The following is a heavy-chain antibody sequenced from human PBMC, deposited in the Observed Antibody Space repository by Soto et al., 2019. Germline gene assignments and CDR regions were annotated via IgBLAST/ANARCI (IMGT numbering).Heavy chain of an antibody. V-gene: IGHV1-3*01. CDR1: GYIFTSYV. CDR2: INAGNGNT. Sequence: ASVKISCKASGYIFTSYVMDWVRKAPGQRLEWMGWINAGNGNTKYSQKFKGRVTITRDTSANTAYMELSSLRSEDTAVYYCARSAPPVDYWCQGTLVTDSS. J-gene: IGHJ4*02. CDR3: ARSAPPVDY.